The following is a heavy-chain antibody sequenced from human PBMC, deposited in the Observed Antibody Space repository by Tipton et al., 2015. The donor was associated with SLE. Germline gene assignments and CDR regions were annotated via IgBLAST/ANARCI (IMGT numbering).Heavy chain of an antibody. CDR2: IYYSGST. CDR1: GGSISSSSYY. CDR3: ARIGQWLIQGYFDL. D-gene: IGHD6-19*01. J-gene: IGHJ2*01. Sequence: TLSLTCTVSGGSISSSSYYWGWIRQPPGKGLEWIGSIYYSGSTYYNPSLKSRVSISVDTSKNQFSLKLSSVTAADTAVYYCARIGQWLIQGYFDLWGRGTLVTVSP. V-gene: IGHV4-39*01.